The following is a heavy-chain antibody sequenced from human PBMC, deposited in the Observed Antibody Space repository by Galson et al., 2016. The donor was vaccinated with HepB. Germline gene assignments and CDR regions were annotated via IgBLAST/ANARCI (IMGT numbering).Heavy chain of an antibody. D-gene: IGHD3-22*01. V-gene: IGHV4-39*01. Sequence: SETLSLTCTVSGTPITSCSYHWGWIRQPPGKGLEWIGTMYYCGSTSYNPSLKSRVTISADTSKNQLSLNLSSVTAADTAVYYCARRIVVTNFDFWGQGTLVTVSS. CDR2: MYYCGST. CDR3: ARRIVVTNFDF. CDR1: GTPITSCSYH. J-gene: IGHJ4*02.